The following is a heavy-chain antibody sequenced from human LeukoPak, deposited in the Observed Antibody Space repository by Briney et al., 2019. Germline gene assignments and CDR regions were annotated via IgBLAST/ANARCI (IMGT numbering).Heavy chain of an antibody. D-gene: IGHD5-24*01. Sequence: SETLSLTCTVSGGSLSSYYWSWLRQPPGKGLEWIGYIYYSGSTNYNPSLKSRVTISVDTSKNQFSLTLSSVTAAETGVYYCARGDGYNYADAFDIWGQGRLVTIYS. CDR1: GGSLSSYY. CDR3: ARGDGYNYADAFDI. J-gene: IGHJ3*02. V-gene: IGHV4-59*08. CDR2: IYYSGST.